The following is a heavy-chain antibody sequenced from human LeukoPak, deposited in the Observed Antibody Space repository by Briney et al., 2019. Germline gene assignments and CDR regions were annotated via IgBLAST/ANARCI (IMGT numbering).Heavy chain of an antibody. Sequence: ASVKVSCKASGYTFTSYGISWVRLAPGQGLEWMGWISAYNGNTNYAQKLQGRVTMTTDTSTSTAYMELRSLRSDDTAVYYCARGRQMTTVTPHDYWGQGTLVTVSS. CDR1: GYTFTSYG. CDR2: ISAYNGNT. V-gene: IGHV1-18*01. J-gene: IGHJ4*02. CDR3: ARGRQMTTVTPHDY. D-gene: IGHD4-11*01.